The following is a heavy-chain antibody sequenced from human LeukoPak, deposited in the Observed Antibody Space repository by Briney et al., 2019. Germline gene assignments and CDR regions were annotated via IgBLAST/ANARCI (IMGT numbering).Heavy chain of an antibody. D-gene: IGHD3-3*01. CDR1: GFTFSSYS. J-gene: IGHJ4*02. Sequence: GSLRLSCAASGFTFSSYSMSWIRQPPGKGLEWIGEINHSGSTNYNPSLKSRVTISVDTSKNQFSLKLSSVTAADTAVYYCARGPYYDFWSGYYPPDYWGQGTLVTVSS. CDR3: ARGPYYDFWSGYYPPDY. CDR2: INHSGST. V-gene: IGHV4-34*01.